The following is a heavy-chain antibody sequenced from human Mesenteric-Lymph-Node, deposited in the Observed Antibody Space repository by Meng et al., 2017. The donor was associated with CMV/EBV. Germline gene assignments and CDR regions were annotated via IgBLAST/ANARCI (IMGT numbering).Heavy chain of an antibody. D-gene: IGHD2-21*01. Sequence: CAASGFTFNTYAMSWVRQAPGKGLDWVSTISGGGDNTHYADSVKGRFTISRDNSKDTLYLQMDSLRVEDTAVYYCARDAGIAWPFDYWGQGTLVTVSS. J-gene: IGHJ4*02. CDR3: ARDAGIAWPFDY. CDR2: ISGGGDNT. CDR1: GFTFNTYA. V-gene: IGHV3-23*01.